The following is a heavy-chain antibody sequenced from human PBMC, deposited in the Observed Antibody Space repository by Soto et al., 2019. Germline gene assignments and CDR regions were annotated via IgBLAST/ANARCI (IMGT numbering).Heavy chain of an antibody. J-gene: IGHJ4*02. D-gene: IGHD4-17*01. CDR3: AKPLYGDYVYFDY. V-gene: IGHV3-23*01. Sequence: GGSLRLSCAASGFTFSSYAMSWVRQAPGKGLEWVSAISDSGGSTYYADSVKGRFTISRDNSKNTLYLQMNSLRAEDTAVYYCAKPLYGDYVYFDYWGQGTLVTVSS. CDR2: ISDSGGST. CDR1: GFTFSSYA.